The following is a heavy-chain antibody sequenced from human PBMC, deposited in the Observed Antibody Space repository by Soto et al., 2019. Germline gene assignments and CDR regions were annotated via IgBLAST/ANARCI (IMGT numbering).Heavy chain of an antibody. J-gene: IGHJ2*01. CDR3: ARQRHSSSWYVGWYFDL. D-gene: IGHD6-13*01. V-gene: IGHV5-10-1*03. CDR1: GYSFTSYW. Sequence: EVQLVQSGAEVKKPGESLRISCKGSGYSFTSYWISWVRQMPGKGLEWMGRIDPSDSYTNYSPSFHGHVTISADKSIRTAYLQWSSLKAADTAMYYCARQRHSSSWYVGWYFDLWGRGTLVTVSS. CDR2: IDPSDSYT.